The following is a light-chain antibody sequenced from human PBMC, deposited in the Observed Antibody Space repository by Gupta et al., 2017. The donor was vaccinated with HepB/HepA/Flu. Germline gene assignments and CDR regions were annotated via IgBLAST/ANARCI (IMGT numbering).Light chain of an antibody. CDR1: SSNVGRNN. CDR3: AAWDSSLNAVV. J-gene: IGLJ2*01. V-gene: IGLV1-44*01. Sequence: QSVLTQPMSVSGTPGQRVTIPCSGSSSNVGRNNVNWYQQFPGRAPRLLIYYNGERPSGAPDRISGSKSGTSASLAISGLQSEDEADYYCAAWDSSLNAVVFGGGTKLTVL. CDR2: YNG.